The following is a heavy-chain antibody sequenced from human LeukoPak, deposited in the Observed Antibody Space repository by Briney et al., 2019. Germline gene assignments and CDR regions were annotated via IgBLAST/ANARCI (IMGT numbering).Heavy chain of an antibody. CDR2: ISWNSGSI. CDR1: GFTFDDYA. CDR3: ARENNGYDLDY. J-gene: IGHJ4*02. D-gene: IGHD5-12*01. Sequence: QPGGSLRLSCAASGFTFDDYAMHWVRQAPGKGLEWVSGISWNSGSIGYADSVKGRFTISRDNAKNSLYLQMNSLIAEDTAVYYCARENNGYDLDYWGQGTLVTVSS. V-gene: IGHV3-9*01.